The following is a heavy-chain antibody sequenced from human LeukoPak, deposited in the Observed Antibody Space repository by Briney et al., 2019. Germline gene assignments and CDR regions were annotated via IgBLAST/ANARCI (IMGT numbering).Heavy chain of an antibody. CDR3: ATLDYYDSSGYYPQYFQH. CDR1: GYTFTELS. D-gene: IGHD3-22*01. V-gene: IGHV1-24*01. J-gene: IGHJ1*01. Sequence: ASVKVSCTVSGYTFTELSMHWVRQAPGKGLEWLGGFDPEDGETIYAQKFQGRVTMTVDTSTDTAYMELSSLRSEDTAVYYCATLDYYDSSGYYPQYFQHWGQGTLVTVSS. CDR2: FDPEDGET.